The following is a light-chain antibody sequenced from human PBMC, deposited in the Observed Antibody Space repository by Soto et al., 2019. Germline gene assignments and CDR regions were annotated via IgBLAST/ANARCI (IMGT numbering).Light chain of an antibody. V-gene: IGKV3-11*01. CDR1: QSVNIY. Sequence: EIVFIQSPATLSLSPGERLTLSCRDSQSVNIYLAWYQQKPDQPPRLLXXDASNRTTGIPAKFSGSGSGSDFTLTINSLEPEDFAFAYYQRHRSWPPTITFGQGTRLDIK. CDR3: QRHRSWPPTIT. CDR2: DAS. J-gene: IGKJ5*01.